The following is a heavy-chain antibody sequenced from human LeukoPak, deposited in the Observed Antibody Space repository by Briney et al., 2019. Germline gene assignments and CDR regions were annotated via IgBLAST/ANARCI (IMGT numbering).Heavy chain of an antibody. J-gene: IGHJ4*02. V-gene: IGHV4-39*07. D-gene: IGHD2-8*01. CDR1: GGSISSSSYY. Sequence: SETLSLTCTVSGGSISSSSYYWGWIRQPPGKGLEWIGSIYYSGSTYYNPSLKSRVTISVDTSKNQFSLKLSSVTAADTAVYYCASGYCTSGVCPIDYWGQGTLVTVSS. CDR3: ASGYCTSGVCPIDY. CDR2: IYYSGST.